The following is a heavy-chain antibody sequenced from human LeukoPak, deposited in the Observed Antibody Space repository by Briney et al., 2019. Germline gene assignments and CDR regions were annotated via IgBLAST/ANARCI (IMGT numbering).Heavy chain of an antibody. Sequence: GALRLSCAASGLTVSSNYISWVRQAPGKGLEWVSVIYSGGSTYYADSVKGRFTISRDNSKNTLYLQMNSLRAEDTAVYYCARFPYEKITMVRGAEGDYWGQGTLVTVSS. CDR2: IYSGGST. J-gene: IGHJ4*02. CDR3: ARFPYEKITMVRGAEGDY. D-gene: IGHD3-10*01. V-gene: IGHV3-53*01. CDR1: GLTVSSNY.